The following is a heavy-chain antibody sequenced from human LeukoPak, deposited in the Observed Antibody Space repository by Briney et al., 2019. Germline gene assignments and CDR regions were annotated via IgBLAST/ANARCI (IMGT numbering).Heavy chain of an antibody. J-gene: IGHJ5*02. CDR2: ISSSSSYI. D-gene: IGHD2-2*02. Sequence: PGRSLRLSCAASGFTFSSYGMHWVRQAPGKGLEWVSSISSSSSYIYYADSVKGRFTISRDNAKNSLYLQMNSLRAEDTAVYYCARDPRGYCSSTSCYTDWFDPWGQGTLVTVSS. CDR3: ARDPRGYCSSTSCYTDWFDP. V-gene: IGHV3-21*01. CDR1: GFTFSSYG.